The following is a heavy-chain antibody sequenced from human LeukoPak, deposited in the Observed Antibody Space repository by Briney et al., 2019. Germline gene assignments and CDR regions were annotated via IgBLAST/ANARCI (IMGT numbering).Heavy chain of an antibody. J-gene: IGHJ5*02. CDR1: GYTFTGYY. CDR2: INPNSGGT. Sequence: ASVKVSCKASGYTFTGYYMHWVRQAPGQGLEGMGWINPNSGGTNYAQKFQCRVTMTRDTSISTAYMELSRLRSDDTAVYYCARELYYDILTGYSNWFDPWGQGTLVTVSS. D-gene: IGHD3-9*01. CDR3: ARELYYDILTGYSNWFDP. V-gene: IGHV1-2*02.